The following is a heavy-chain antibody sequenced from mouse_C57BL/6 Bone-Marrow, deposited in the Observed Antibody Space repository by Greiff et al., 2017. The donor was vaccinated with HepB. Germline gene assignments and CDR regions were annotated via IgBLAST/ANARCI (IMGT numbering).Heavy chain of an antibody. Sequence: VQLQQSGPELVKPGASVKISCKASGYAFSSSWMNWVKQRPGKGLEWIGRIYPGDGDTNYKGKFKGKATLTADKSSSTAYMQLSSLTSEDSAVYFCARGGLAYWGQGTLVTVSA. J-gene: IGHJ3*01. CDR2: IYPGDGDT. CDR1: GYAFSSSW. V-gene: IGHV1-82*01. CDR3: ARGGLAY.